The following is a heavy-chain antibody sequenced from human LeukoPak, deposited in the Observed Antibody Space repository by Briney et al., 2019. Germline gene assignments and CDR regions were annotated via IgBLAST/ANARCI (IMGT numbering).Heavy chain of an antibody. CDR3: ARSSGYCSGGSCPEYFQH. J-gene: IGHJ1*01. D-gene: IGHD2-15*01. CDR1: GFTLSSYE. CDR2: ISSSGSTI. Sequence: PGGSLRLSCAAYGFTLSSYEMNWVRQAPGKGLEWVSYISSSGSTIYYADSVKGRFTISRDNAKNSLYLQMNSLRAEDTAVYYCARSSGYCSGGSCPEYFQHWGQGTLVTVSS. V-gene: IGHV3-48*03.